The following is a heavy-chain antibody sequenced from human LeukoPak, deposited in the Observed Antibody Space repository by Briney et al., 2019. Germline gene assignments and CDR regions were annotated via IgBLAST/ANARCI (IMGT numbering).Heavy chain of an antibody. D-gene: IGHD5-12*01. Sequence: SETLSLTCTVSGGSISSSNFYWSWIRQPAGKGLEWIGRIYTSGSSNYNPSLKSRVTISGDTSKNQFSLKLRSVTAADTAVYYCARGGARITDWGQGTLVTVSS. V-gene: IGHV4-61*02. CDR2: IYTSGSS. J-gene: IGHJ4*02. CDR1: GGSISSSNFY. CDR3: ARGGARITD.